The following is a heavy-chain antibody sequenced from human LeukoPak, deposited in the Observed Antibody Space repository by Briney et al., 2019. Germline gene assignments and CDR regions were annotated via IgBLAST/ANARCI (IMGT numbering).Heavy chain of an antibody. Sequence: GGSLRLSCAASGFTFSSSGMTWVRQAPGKGLEWVAAISGSAGSTQYADAVKGRFTISRDNSKNTVHLQMDSLRADDTAVYYCAKEVGYYGLGRFPDWGQGTLVTVSS. V-gene: IGHV3-23*01. D-gene: IGHD3-10*01. CDR2: ISGSAGST. CDR3: AKEVGYYGLGRFPD. CDR1: GFTFSSSG. J-gene: IGHJ4*02.